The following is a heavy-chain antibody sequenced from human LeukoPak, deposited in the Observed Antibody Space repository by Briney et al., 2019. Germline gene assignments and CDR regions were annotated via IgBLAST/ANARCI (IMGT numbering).Heavy chain of an antibody. D-gene: IGHD5-24*01. CDR1: GGSMTFYY. Sequence: SETLSLTCIVSGGSMTFYYWTWIRQSPGKGLEWIGYSYYSGSTNYNPSLQSRVTIPVDTSKNQFSLNLSSVTAADTAVYYCARSRDGFNLVDYWGQGTLVSVSS. CDR2: SYYSGST. J-gene: IGHJ4*02. CDR3: ARSRDGFNLVDY. V-gene: IGHV4-59*01.